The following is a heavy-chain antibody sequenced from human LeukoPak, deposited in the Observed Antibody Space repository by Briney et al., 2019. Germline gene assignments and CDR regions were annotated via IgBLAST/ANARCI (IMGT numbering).Heavy chain of an antibody. Sequence: ASVKVSCKASGYTFTGYYMHWVRQAPGQGLEWMGWINPNSGDTNYAQKFQGRVTMTRDTSISTAYMELSRLRSDDTAVYYCARDSENSSGWYYYYYGMDVWGQGTTVTVSS. V-gene: IGHV1-2*02. CDR1: GYTFTGYY. CDR2: INPNSGDT. CDR3: ARDSENSSGWYYYYYGMDV. D-gene: IGHD6-19*01. J-gene: IGHJ6*02.